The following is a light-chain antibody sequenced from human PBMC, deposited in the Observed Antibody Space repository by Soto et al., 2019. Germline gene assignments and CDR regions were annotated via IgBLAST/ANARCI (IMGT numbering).Light chain of an antibody. J-gene: IGKJ1*01. V-gene: IGKV3-20*01. CDR3: QQYGSSPRT. CDR1: QSVSSSY. Sequence: ELVLTQSPGTLSLSPGERATLSCRASQSVSSSYLAWYQQKPGQAPRLLIYGASSRATGIPDRFSGSGSGTDFTLTISRLEPEEFAVYYCQQYGSSPRTFGQGTKVDI. CDR2: GAS.